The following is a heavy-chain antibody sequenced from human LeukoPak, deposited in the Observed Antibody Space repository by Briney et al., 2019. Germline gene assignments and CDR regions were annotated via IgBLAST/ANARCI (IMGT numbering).Heavy chain of an antibody. D-gene: IGHD1-1*01. CDR2: INHSGST. V-gene: IGHV4-34*01. Sequence: SETLSLTCAAYGGSFSGYYWSWIRQPPGKGLEWIGEINHSGSTNYNPSLKSRVTISVDTSKNQFSLKLTSVTAADTAVYYCATAAGTTLHWFDPWGQGTLVTVSS. CDR1: GGSFSGYY. CDR3: ATAAGTTLHWFDP. J-gene: IGHJ5*02.